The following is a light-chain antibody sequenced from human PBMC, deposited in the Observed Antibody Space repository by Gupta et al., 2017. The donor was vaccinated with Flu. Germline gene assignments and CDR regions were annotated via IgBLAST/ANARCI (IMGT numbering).Light chain of an antibody. CDR2: DAS. Sequence: DIQMTQSPSSLTAFIGDRVTITCQASQDIGDSLNWYHQSPGKAPSLLIYDASNLETGVPSRFSGRKTGTDFTFIVSSLQPEDVGTYYCQQHGALPGTFGGGPRCRS. J-gene: IGKJ4*01. CDR1: QDIGDS. V-gene: IGKV1-33*01. CDR3: QQHGALPGT.